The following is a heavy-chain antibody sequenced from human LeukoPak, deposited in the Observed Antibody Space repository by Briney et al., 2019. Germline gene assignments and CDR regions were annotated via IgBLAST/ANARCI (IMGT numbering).Heavy chain of an antibody. CDR3: AKETYDYVWGSYRYYFDY. CDR2: IRYDGSNK. Sequence: PGGSLRLSCAASGFTFSSYGMHWVRQAPGKELEWVAFIRYDGSNKYYADSVKGRFTISRDNSKNTLYLQMNSLRAEDTAVYYCAKETYDYVWGSYRYYFDYWGQGTLVTVSA. CDR1: GFTFSSYG. D-gene: IGHD3-16*02. J-gene: IGHJ4*02. V-gene: IGHV3-30*02.